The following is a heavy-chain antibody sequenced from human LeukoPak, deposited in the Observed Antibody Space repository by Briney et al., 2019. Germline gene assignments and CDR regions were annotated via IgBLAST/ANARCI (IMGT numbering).Heavy chain of an antibody. Sequence: SETLSLTCTVSGGSISSSSYYWSWIRQPAGKGLEWIGRIYTSGSTNYNPSLKSRVTISVDTSKNQFSLKLSSVTAADTAVYYCARGGAGYSSSWYEWFDPWGQGTLVTVSS. V-gene: IGHV4-61*02. CDR1: GGSISSSSYY. CDR2: IYTSGST. CDR3: ARGGAGYSSSWYEWFDP. D-gene: IGHD6-13*01. J-gene: IGHJ5*02.